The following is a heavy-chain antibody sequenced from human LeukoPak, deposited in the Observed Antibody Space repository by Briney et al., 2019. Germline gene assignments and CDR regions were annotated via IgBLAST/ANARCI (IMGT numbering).Heavy chain of an antibody. J-gene: IGHJ6*03. CDR2: INPNSGGT. D-gene: IGHD6-13*01. V-gene: IGHV1-2*02. Sequence: GASVKVSCKASGYTFTGYYMHWVRQAPGQGLEWMGWINPNSGGTNYAQKFQGRVTMTRDTSISTAYMELSRLRSDDTAVYYCASHLAGIAAAGSYYMDVWGKGTTVTVSS. CDR1: GYTFTGYY. CDR3: ASHLAGIAAAGSYYMDV.